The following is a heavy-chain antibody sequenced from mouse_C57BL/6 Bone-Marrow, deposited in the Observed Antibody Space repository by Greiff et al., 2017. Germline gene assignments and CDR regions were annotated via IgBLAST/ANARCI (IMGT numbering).Heavy chain of an antibody. CDR1: GYSFTDYN. J-gene: IGHJ4*01. CDR3: ARGYDYDYAMDY. Sequence: VQLQQPGPELVKPGASVKISCKASGYSFTDYNMHWVKQSNGKSLEWIGVINPNYGTTNYNQKFKGKATLTVDQSSSTAYMQLNSLTSEDSAVYYCARGYDYDYAMDYWGQGTSVTVSS. V-gene: IGHV1-39*01. D-gene: IGHD2-4*01. CDR2: INPNYGTT.